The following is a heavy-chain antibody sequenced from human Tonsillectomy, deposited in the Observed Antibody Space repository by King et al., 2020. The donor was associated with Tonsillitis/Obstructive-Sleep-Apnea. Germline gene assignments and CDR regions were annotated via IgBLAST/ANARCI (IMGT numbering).Heavy chain of an antibody. V-gene: IGHV4-59*01. CDR3: AMTIAVAGTRGFDY. CDR1: GGSISSYY. Sequence: QLQESGPGLVKPSETLSLTCTVSGGSISSYYWSWIRQPPGKGLEWIGYIYYSGSINYNPSLKSRVTISVDTSKNQFSLKLSSVTAADTAVYYCAMTIAVAGTRGFDYWGQGTLVTVSS. D-gene: IGHD6-19*01. J-gene: IGHJ4*02. CDR2: IYYSGSI.